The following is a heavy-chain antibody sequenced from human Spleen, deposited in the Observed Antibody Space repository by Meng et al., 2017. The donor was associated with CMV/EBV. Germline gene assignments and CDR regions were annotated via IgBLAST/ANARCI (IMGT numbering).Heavy chain of an antibody. J-gene: IGHJ6*02. Sequence: ASVKVSCKPSRYTLTGYYIHWVRQAPGQGPEWMGWINPNSDGTHYAQKFQGRVTMTRDTSISTVYMELSRLRSDDTAVYYCARGRIGYCSGGRCYPPYYKNGMDVWGQGTTVTVSS. D-gene: IGHD2-15*01. V-gene: IGHV1-2*02. CDR2: INPNSDGT. CDR3: ARGRIGYCSGGRCYPPYYKNGMDV. CDR1: RYTLTGYY.